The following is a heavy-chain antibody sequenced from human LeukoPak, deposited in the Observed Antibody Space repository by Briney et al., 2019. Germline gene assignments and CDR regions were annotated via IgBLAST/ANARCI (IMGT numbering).Heavy chain of an antibody. CDR1: GFTFSSYA. Sequence: GGSLRLSCAASGFTFSSYAMSWVRRAPGKGLEWVSAISGSGGSTYYADSVKGRFAISRDNSKNTLYLQMNSLRAEDTAVYYCAKDGEETYYYGSGSYFFSSWGQGTLVTVSS. CDR2: ISGSGGST. D-gene: IGHD3-10*01. J-gene: IGHJ5*02. CDR3: AKDGEETYYYGSGSYFFSS. V-gene: IGHV3-23*01.